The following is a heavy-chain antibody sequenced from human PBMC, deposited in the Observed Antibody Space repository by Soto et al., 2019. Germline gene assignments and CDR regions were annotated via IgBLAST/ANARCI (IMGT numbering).Heavy chain of an antibody. J-gene: IGHJ4*02. CDR1: GYTFTSYA. CDR3: ARYALTGYYSYYFDY. D-gene: IGHD3-9*01. CDR2: INAGNGNT. Sequence: ASVKVSCEDSGYTFTSYAMHWVRQAPGQRLEWMGWINAGNGNTKYSQKFQGRVTITRDTSASTAYMELSSLRSEDTAVYYCARYALTGYYSYYFDYWGQGTLVTVSS. V-gene: IGHV1-3*01.